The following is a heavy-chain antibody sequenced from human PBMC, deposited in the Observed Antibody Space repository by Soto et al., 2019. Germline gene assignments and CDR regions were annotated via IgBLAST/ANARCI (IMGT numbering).Heavy chain of an antibody. Sequence: GRPLRLSGTASGFPFSSFSMNWVRQPPGKGLEWVSSISSSSSYIYYADSVKSRFTISRDNAKNSLYLQMNSLRAEDTAVYYCARQVPKVVVVVAAPTPFDYWGQGTLVTVSS. V-gene: IGHV3-21*01. J-gene: IGHJ4*02. D-gene: IGHD2-15*01. CDR1: GFPFSSFS. CDR2: ISSSSSYI. CDR3: ARQVPKVVVVVAAPTPFDY.